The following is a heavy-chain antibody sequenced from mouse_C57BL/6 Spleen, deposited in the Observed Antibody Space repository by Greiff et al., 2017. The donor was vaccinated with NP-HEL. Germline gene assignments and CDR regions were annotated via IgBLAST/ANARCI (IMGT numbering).Heavy chain of an antibody. V-gene: IGHV1-53*01. CDR3: DSFYDGYSVPFAY. CDR1: GYTFTSYW. Sequence: VQLQQSGTELVKPGASVKLSCKASGYTFTSYWMHWVKQRPGQGLEWIGNINPSNGGTNYNEKFKSKATLTVDKSSSTAYMQLSSLTSEDSAVEYCDSFYDGYSVPFAYWGQGTLVTVSA. CDR2: INPSNGGT. D-gene: IGHD2-3*01. J-gene: IGHJ3*01.